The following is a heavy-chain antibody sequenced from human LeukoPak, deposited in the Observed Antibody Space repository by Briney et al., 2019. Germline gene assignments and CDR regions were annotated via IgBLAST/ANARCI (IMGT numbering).Heavy chain of an antibody. CDR1: GFTFSDYS. CDR3: ARDRGQTGYYWSYYYYMDV. V-gene: IGHV3-48*01. Sequence: GGYLRLSCAASGFTFSDYSMNWVRQAPGKGLEWVSYISGGSSTMYYADSVKGRFTISRDNAQNSLYLQMNSLRAEDTAVYYCARDRGQTGYYWSYYYYMDVWGIGTTVTVSS. CDR2: ISGGSSTM. D-gene: IGHD3-9*01. J-gene: IGHJ6*03.